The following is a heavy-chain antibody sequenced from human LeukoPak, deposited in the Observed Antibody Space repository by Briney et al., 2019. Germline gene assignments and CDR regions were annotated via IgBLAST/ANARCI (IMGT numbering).Heavy chain of an antibody. CDR3: ARAIPAARRWYFDL. Sequence: RASETLSLTCTVSGGSISSSSYYWVWIRQPPGKGLEWIGSIYYSGSTYYNPSLKSRVTISVDTSKNQFSLKLSSVTAADTAVYYCARAIPAARRWYFDLWGRGTLVTVSS. V-gene: IGHV4-39*07. D-gene: IGHD2-2*01. CDR2: IYYSGST. CDR1: GGSISSSSYY. J-gene: IGHJ2*01.